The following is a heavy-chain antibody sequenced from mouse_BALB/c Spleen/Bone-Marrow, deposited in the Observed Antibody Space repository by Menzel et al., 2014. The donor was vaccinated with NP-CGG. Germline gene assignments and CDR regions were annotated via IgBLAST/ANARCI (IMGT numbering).Heavy chain of an antibody. V-gene: IGHV14-3*02. CDR1: GFNIKDTY. J-gene: IGHJ2*01. CDR3: ARDYDYFFDY. Sequence: EVKLMESGAELVKPGASVKLSCTASGFNIKDTYMHWVKPRPEQGLEWIGWIDPANGNTKYDPNFQGKATITADASSNTAYLQLSSLTSEDTAVYYCARDYDYFFDYWGQGTTLTVSS. CDR2: IDPANGNT. D-gene: IGHD2-4*01.